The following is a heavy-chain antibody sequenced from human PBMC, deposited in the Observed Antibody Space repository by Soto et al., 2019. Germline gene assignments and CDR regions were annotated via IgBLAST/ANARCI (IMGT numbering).Heavy chain of an antibody. CDR2: IIPIVGTA. CDR3: ARGEMATLNYYCSGMDV. D-gene: IGHD5-12*01. CDR1: GGTFSSYG. V-gene: IGHV1-69*12. Sequence: QVQLVQSGAEVKKPGSSVKVSCKASGGTFSSYGISWVRQAPGQGLEWMGGIIPIVGTANYAQNFQGRVTITADESTSTAHMELSSLRSEDTAVYYCARGEMATLNYYCSGMDVWGQGTTVTVSS. J-gene: IGHJ6*02.